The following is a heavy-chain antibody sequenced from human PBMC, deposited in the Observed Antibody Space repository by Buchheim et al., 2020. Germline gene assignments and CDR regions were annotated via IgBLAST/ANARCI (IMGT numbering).Heavy chain of an antibody. CDR3: ARHLYLDHLVDV. CDR2: MNPKRGNT. D-gene: IGHD1-14*01. V-gene: IGHV1-8*01. Sequence: VQLVQSGAEVKKPGESLKISCKGFGYTFTSYDINWVRQATGQGLEWMGWMNPKRGNTGYAQKFQGRVTMTRNTPISTAYMELSSLRSEDTAVYYCARHLYLDHLVDVWGQGTT. CDR1: GYTFTSYD. J-gene: IGHJ6*02.